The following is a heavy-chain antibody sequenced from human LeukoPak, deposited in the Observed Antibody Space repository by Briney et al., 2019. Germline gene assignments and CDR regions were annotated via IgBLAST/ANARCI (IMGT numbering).Heavy chain of an antibody. Sequence: ASVKVSCKASGYTFTTYGISWVRQAPGQGLEWMGWISAYNGKTNYAQMLQGRVTVTTDTSTSTAYMELRSLRSDDTAVYYWARDQPRRWLDPWGQGTLVTVSS. CDR2: ISAYNGKT. V-gene: IGHV1-18*01. J-gene: IGHJ5*02. CDR1: GYTFTTYG. D-gene: IGHD1-14*01. CDR3: ARDQPRRWLDP.